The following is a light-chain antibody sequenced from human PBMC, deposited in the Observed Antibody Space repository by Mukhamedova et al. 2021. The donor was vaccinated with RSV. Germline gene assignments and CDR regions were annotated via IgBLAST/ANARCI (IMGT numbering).Light chain of an antibody. V-gene: IGKV1-12*01. CDR3: QQADSVPLT. CDR2: FAS. Sequence: WYQRRVHGRAPTLLIYFASRLQSGVPSRFSGSGFGTDFTLTISSLEPEDFATYYCQQADSVPLTFGGGTKVDLK. J-gene: IGKJ4*01.